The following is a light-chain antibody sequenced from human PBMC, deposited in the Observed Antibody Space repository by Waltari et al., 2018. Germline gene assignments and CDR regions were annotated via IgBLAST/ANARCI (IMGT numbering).Light chain of an antibody. CDR1: QSVLHSSTNNNY. CDR2: WAS. J-gene: IGKJ1*01. Sequence: DIVMTQSPDSLAVPLGERATINCRSSQSVLHSSTNNNYLAWYQHKVGQPHKLLIYWASTRESGVPDRFSGSGSVTDFTLTISSLQAEDVGLYYCQQYYSTPQTFGQGTKV. CDR3: QQYYSTPQT. V-gene: IGKV4-1*01.